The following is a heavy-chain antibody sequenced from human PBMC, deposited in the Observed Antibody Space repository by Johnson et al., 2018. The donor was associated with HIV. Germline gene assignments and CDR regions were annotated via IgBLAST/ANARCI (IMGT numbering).Heavy chain of an antibody. CDR3: AKVEVYYYGSGCSNAFDI. Sequence: VQLVESGGGLAQPGRSLRLSCAASAFTFADYAMHWVRQAPGKGLEWVSGISGSGGSTYYADSVKGRFTISRDNSKNTLYLQMNSLRAEDTAVYYCAKVEVYYYGSGCSNAFDIWGQGTMVTVSS. D-gene: IGHD3-10*01. CDR2: ISGSGGST. J-gene: IGHJ3*02. V-gene: IGHV3-23*04. CDR1: AFTFADYA.